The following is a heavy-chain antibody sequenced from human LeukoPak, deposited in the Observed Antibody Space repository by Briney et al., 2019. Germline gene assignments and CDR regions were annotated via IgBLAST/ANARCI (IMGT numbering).Heavy chain of an antibody. Sequence: PSQTLSLTCTVSGVAISSGADYCSWIRQHPGKGLEWIGYIYYSGSTSYNPSLKSRVTISVDTSKNQFSLKLSSVTAADTAVYYCARGTSSWYFDYWGQGTLVTVSS. D-gene: IGHD6-13*01. J-gene: IGHJ4*02. CDR1: GVAISSGADY. CDR3: ARGTSSWYFDY. CDR2: IYYSGST. V-gene: IGHV4-31*03.